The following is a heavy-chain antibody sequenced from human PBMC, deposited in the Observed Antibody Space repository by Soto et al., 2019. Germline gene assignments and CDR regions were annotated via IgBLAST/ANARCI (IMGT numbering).Heavy chain of an antibody. D-gene: IGHD3-10*01. CDR3: ARGRRYYGSGSYFPPEYYYYGMDV. CDR2: INAGNGNT. V-gene: IGHV1-3*01. Sequence: GASVKVSCKASGYTFTSYDMHWVRQAPGQRLEWMGWINAGNGNTKYSQKFQGRVTITRDTSASTAYMELSSLRSEDTAVYYCARGRRYYGSGSYFPPEYYYYGMDVWGQGTTVTVS. J-gene: IGHJ6*02. CDR1: GYTFTSYD.